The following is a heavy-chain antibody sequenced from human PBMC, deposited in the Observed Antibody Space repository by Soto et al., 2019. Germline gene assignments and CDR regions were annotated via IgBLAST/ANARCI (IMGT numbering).Heavy chain of an antibody. CDR1: GFTFSSYA. V-gene: IGHV3-30-3*01. J-gene: IGHJ4*02. Sequence: QVQLVESGGGVVQPGRSLRLSCAASGFTFSSYAMHWVRQAPGKGLEWVAVISYDGSNKYYADSVKGRFTISRDNSKNTLYLQMNSLRAEDTAVYYSARDRRPAYSYAYYFDYWGQGTLVTVSS. CDR3: ARDRRPAYSYAYYFDY. D-gene: IGHD5-18*01. CDR2: ISYDGSNK.